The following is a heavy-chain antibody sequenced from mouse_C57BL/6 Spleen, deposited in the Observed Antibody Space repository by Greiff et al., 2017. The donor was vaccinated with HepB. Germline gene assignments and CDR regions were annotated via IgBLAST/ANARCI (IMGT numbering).Heavy chain of an antibody. Sequence: VQLVESGPELVKPGASVKISCKASGYAFSSSWMNWVKQRPGKGLEWIGRIYPGDGDTNYNGKFKGKATLTADKSSSTAYMQLSSLTSEDSAVYFCARGNPLYYYAMDYWGQGTSVTVSS. CDR3: ARGNPLYYYAMDY. CDR2: IYPGDGDT. J-gene: IGHJ4*01. V-gene: IGHV1-82*01. CDR1: GYAFSSSW.